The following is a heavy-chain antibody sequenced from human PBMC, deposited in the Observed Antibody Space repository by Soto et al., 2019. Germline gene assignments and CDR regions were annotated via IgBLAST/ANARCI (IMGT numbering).Heavy chain of an antibody. Sequence: PSETLSLTCTVSGGSISSGGYYWSWIRQHQGKGLEWVGYIYYSGSTYYNPSLKSRLTMSVDTSKNQFSLTLSSVTAADTAVYFCARDIHITRVPNYYAMDVWGQGTTVTVSS. D-gene: IGHD1-20*01. J-gene: IGHJ6*02. CDR2: IYYSGST. V-gene: IGHV4-31*03. CDR1: GGSISSGGYY. CDR3: ARDIHITRVPNYYAMDV.